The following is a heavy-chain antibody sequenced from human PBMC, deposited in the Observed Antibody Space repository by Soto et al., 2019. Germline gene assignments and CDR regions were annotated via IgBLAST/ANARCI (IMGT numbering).Heavy chain of an antibody. D-gene: IGHD6-19*01. V-gene: IGHV3-33*01. CDR2: IWYDGSNK. CDR3: ARRYSSGRLDY. Sequence: QVQLVESGGGVVQPGRSLRLSCAASGFTFSSYGMHWVRQAPGKGLEWVAGIWYDGSNKYYADSVKGRFTISRDNSKNTLYLQMNSLRAEDTAVYYCARRYSSGRLDYWGQGTLVTVSS. CDR1: GFTFSSYG. J-gene: IGHJ4*02.